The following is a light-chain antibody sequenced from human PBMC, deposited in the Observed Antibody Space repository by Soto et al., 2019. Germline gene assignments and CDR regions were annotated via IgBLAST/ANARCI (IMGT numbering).Light chain of an antibody. Sequence: DIQLTQSPSFLSASVGDRVTITCRASQGISSYLAWYQQKPGKAPKLLIYAASTLQSGVPSKFSGSGSGTEFTLSISSLQPKDFATHYCQQRNRYPLTFGGGTKVEIK. J-gene: IGKJ4*01. CDR2: AAS. CDR1: QGISSY. CDR3: QQRNRYPLT. V-gene: IGKV1-9*01.